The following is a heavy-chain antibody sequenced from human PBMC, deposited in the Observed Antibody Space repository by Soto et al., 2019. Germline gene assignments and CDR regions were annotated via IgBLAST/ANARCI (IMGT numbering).Heavy chain of an antibody. V-gene: IGHV2-5*02. CDR1: GFSLSTSGVG. Sequence: QITLKESGPSLVKPTQALTLTCTFSGFSLSTSGVGVGWIRQPPGKALEWLALIYWDDDKRYSPSLKSRLTMTKDTSKNQVVLTLTYIDPVDTATYYCAHSIAPRIFDYWGQGTLVTVSS. D-gene: IGHD3-16*02. CDR3: AHSIAPRIFDY. J-gene: IGHJ4*02. CDR2: IYWDDDK.